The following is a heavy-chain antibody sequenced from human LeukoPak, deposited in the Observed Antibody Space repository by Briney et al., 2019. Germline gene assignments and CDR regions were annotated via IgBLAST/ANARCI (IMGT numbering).Heavy chain of an antibody. J-gene: IGHJ4*02. V-gene: IGHV4-59*01. CDR1: GGSISSYY. CDR2: VSYSGST. Sequence: SETLSLTCTVSGGSISSYYWSWIRQPPGKGLEWIGYVSYSGSTDYNPSLKSRVIISIDTSKNQFSLRLSSVTAADAAVYYCARENDRYGRIDYWGQGTQVTVSS. CDR3: ARENDRYGRIDY. D-gene: IGHD5-18*01.